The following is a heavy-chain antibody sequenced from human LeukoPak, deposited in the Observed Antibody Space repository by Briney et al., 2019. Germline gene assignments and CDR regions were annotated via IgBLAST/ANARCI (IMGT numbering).Heavy chain of an antibody. V-gene: IGHV1-2*02. D-gene: IGHD2-15*01. Sequence: ASVEVSCKASGYTFTGYYMHWVRQAPGQGLEWMGWINPNSGGTNYAQKFQGRVTMTRDTSISTAYMELSRLRSDDTAVYYCARKVPSPISWRNYYMDVWGKGTTVTVSS. CDR3: ARKVPSPISWRNYYMDV. CDR1: GYTFTGYY. CDR2: INPNSGGT. J-gene: IGHJ6*03.